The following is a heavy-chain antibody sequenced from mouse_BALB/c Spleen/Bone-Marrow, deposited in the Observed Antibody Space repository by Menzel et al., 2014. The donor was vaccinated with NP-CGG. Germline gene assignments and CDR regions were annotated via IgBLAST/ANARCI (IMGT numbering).Heavy chain of an antibody. CDR2: IDPANGNT. V-gene: IGHV14-3*02. CDR1: GFNIKDTY. D-gene: IGHD2-3*01. J-gene: IGHJ3*01. Sequence: EVQLQQSGAELVKPGASVKLSCTASGFNIKDTYMHWVKQRPEQGLEWIGRIDPANGNTKYDPKFQGKATITADTSSSTAYLQLSSLTSEDTAVYYCARADGYYAWFAYWGQGTLVTVSA. CDR3: ARADGYYAWFAY.